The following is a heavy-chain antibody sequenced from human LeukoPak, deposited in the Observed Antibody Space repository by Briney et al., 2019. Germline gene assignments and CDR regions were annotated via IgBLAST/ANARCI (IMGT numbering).Heavy chain of an antibody. Sequence: SGGSLGLSCAASKFTFNSYWMSWVRQAPGKGLEWVANIKQDGSEKYYVDSVKGRFTISRDNAKNSLYPQMNSLRAEDTAVYCCARRRQQWLSYYFDYWGQGTLVTVSS. CDR1: KFTFNSYW. J-gene: IGHJ4*02. CDR2: IKQDGSEK. V-gene: IGHV3-7*03. CDR3: ARRRQQWLSYYFDY. D-gene: IGHD6-19*01.